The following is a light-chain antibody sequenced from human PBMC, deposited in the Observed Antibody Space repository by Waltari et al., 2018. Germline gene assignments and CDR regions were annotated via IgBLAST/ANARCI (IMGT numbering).Light chain of an antibody. Sequence: QSALTQPASVSGSPGQSITISCIGTSSDVGFYNFVSWNQQHPGEAPKLMIYDVNNRPSGVSSRFSGSKSGNTASLTISGLQAEDEADYYCSSYTSSHTWVFGGGTKVTVL. J-gene: IGLJ3*02. CDR3: SSYTSSHTWV. CDR1: SSDVGFYNF. CDR2: DVN. V-gene: IGLV2-14*03.